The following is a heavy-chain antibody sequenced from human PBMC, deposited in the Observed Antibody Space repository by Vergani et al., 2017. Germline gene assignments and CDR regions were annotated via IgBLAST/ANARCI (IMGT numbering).Heavy chain of an antibody. D-gene: IGHD6-19*01. CDR1: GCTLSSHA. Sequence: QVQLEESGGGVVQPGRSLRLSCAGSGCTLSSHAMHWVRQAPGKGLEWVAFIWYDGSKEYYADSVKGRFTISRDNSKNTLYLQMNNLRAADTAVYYCAKVGRSEVAGTFGAFDIWGQGTMVTVSS. CDR3: AKVGRSEVAGTFGAFDI. J-gene: IGHJ3*02. CDR2: IWYDGSKE. V-gene: IGHV3-33*06.